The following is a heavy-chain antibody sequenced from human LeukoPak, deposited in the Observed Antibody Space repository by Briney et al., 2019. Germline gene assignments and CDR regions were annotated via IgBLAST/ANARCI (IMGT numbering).Heavy chain of an antibody. J-gene: IGHJ4*02. CDR2: IYYSGST. CDR3: ARGGRIAAAVIDY. D-gene: IGHD6-13*01. Sequence: KPSETLSLTCTVSGGSISSYYWSWIRQPPGKGLEWIGYIYYSGSTNYNPSLKSRVTISVDTSKNQFSLKLSSVTAADTAVYYCARGGRIAAAVIDYWGQGTLVTVSS. CDR1: GGSISSYY. V-gene: IGHV4-59*01.